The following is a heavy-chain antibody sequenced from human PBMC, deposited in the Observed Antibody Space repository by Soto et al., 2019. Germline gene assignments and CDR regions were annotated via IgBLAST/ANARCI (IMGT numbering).Heavy chain of an antibody. V-gene: IGHV4-39*01. CDR3: ARQKYYYDSSGYYPYYYYYYGMDV. D-gene: IGHD3-22*01. CDR1: GGSISSSSYY. J-gene: IGHJ6*02. Sequence: SETLSLTCTVSGGSISSSSYYWGWIRQPPGKGLEWIGSIYYSGSTYYNPSLKSRVTISVDTSKNQFSLKLSSVTAADTAVYYCARQKYYYDSSGYYPYYYYYYGMDVWGQGTTVTVSS. CDR2: IYYSGST.